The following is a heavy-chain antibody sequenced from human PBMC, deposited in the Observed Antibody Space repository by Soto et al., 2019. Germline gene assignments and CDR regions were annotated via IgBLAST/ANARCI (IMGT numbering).Heavy chain of an antibody. V-gene: IGHV1-8*01. CDR3: ARQTAAWIQLWHRSDAFDI. CDR1: GYTFTSYD. CDR2: MNPNSGNT. J-gene: IGHJ3*02. D-gene: IGHD5-18*01. Sequence: ASLKVSCKASGYTFTSYDINWVRQATGQGLEWMGWMNPNSGNTGYAQKFQGRVTMTRNTSISTAYMELSSLRSEDTAVYYCARQTAAWIQLWHRSDAFDIWGQGTMVTVSS.